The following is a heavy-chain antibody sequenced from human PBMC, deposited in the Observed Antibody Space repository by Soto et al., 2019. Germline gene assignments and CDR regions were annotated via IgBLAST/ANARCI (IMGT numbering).Heavy chain of an antibody. CDR3: AESYYYDRSYQFDY. CDR1: GGSFSGYY. CDR2: INHSGST. D-gene: IGHD3-22*01. V-gene: IGHV4-34*01. J-gene: IGHJ4*02. Sequence: PSETLSLTCAVYGGSFSGYYWSWIRQPPGKGLEWIGEINHSGSTNYNPSLKSRVTISVDTSKNQFSLKLSSVTAADTAVYYCAESYYYDRSYQFDYWGQGTLVPVSS.